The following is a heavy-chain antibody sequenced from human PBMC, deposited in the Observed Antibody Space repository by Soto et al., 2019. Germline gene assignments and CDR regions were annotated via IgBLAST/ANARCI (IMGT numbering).Heavy chain of an antibody. Sequence: QLQLQESGSGLVKPSQTLSLTCAVSGGSISSGGYSWSWIRQPPGKGLEWIGYIYHSGSTYYNPSLKSRVTLSGHRSKNQYSQKLSSVHAADKAIYSCDRVRGAGGQGNLVTVSS. CDR2: IYHSGST. CDR3: DRVRGA. CDR1: GGSISSGGYS. V-gene: IGHV4-30-2*01. J-gene: IGHJ4*02.